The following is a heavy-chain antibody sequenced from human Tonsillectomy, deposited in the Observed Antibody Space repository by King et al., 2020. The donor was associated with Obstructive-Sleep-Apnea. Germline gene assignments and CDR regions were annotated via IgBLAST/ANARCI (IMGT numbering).Heavy chain of an antibody. J-gene: IGHJ2*01. Sequence: VQLQESGPGLVKPSETLSLTCTVSGGSISSYYWSWIRQPPGKGLEWVGYIYYSGSTNYNPSLKSRVTISVDTSKNRFSLKLSSVTAADPAVYYCARHKAAPDWYFDLWGRGTLVTVSS. CDR2: IYYSGST. CDR3: ARHKAAPDWYFDL. V-gene: IGHV4-59*08. CDR1: GGSISSYY. D-gene: IGHD2-15*01.